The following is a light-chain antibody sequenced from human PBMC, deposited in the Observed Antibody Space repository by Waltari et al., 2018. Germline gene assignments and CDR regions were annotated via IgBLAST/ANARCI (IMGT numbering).Light chain of an antibody. CDR1: QGISNS. V-gene: IGKV1-NL1*01. J-gene: IGKJ1*01. CDR3: QQYYSTPVT. CDR2: AAS. Sequence: DIQMTQSPSSLSASVDDIVTITCRASQGISNSLAWYQQKPGKAPKLLLYAASRLESGVPSRFSGSGSGTDYTLTISSLQPEDFATYYCQQYYSTPVTFGQGTKVEIK.